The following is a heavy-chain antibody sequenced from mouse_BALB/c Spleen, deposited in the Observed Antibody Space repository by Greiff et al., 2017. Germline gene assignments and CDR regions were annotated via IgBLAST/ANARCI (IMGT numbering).Heavy chain of an antibody. Sequence: VKLQESGPGLVQPSQSLSITCTVSGFSLTSYGVHWVRQSPGKGLEWLGVIWSGGSTDYNAAFISRLSISKDNSKSQVFFKMNSLQANDTAIYYCAREVPSYVLDYWGQGTTLTVSS. CDR1: GFSLTSYG. V-gene: IGHV2-2*02. CDR2: IWSGGST. CDR3: AREVPSYVLDY. J-gene: IGHJ2*01. D-gene: IGHD1-1*01.